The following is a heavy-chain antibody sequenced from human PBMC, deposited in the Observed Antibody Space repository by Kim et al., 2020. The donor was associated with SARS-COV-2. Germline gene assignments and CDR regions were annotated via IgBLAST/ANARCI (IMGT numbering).Heavy chain of an antibody. D-gene: IGHD6-13*01. CDR2: ISYDANNK. V-gene: IGHV3-30*04. J-gene: IGHJ3*01. Sequence: GGSLRLSCAASGFTFSDFAFHWVRQAPGKGLEWVAVISYDANNKYDAESVKGRFTISRDNSKNTLYLQMNSLRAEDTAVYYCARGGYSSSWSIGEAFDFWGQGTMVTVSS. CDR3: ARGGYSSSWSIGEAFDF. CDR1: GFTFSDFA.